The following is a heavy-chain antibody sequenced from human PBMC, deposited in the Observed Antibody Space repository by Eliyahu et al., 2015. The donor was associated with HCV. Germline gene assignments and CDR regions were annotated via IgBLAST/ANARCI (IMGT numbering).Heavy chain of an antibody. Sequence: QVQLQESGPGLVKPSETLSLTCTXXGXSIXTYYWSWXRQPPGKGLEWIGYNHYSGSTNYNPSLKSRVTISVDTSKNQFSLNLTSVTAADTAMYYCASGGGGIAVTGTGGWFDPWGQGTLVTVSS. CDR1: GXSIXTYY. D-gene: IGHD6-19*01. CDR3: ASGGGGIAVTGTGGWFDP. J-gene: IGHJ5*02. V-gene: IGHV4-59*01. CDR2: NHYSGST.